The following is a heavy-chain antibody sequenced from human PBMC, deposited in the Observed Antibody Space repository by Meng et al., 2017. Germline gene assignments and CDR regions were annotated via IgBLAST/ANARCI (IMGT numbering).Heavy chain of an antibody. CDR2: INHSGST. V-gene: IGHV4-34*01. D-gene: IGHD3-9*01. Sequence: QVQHRWWGAGLLMPPQTLSLTCAVEGGSFSGYYWSWIRQPPGKGLEWIGEINHSGSTNYNPSLKSRVTMSVDTSKNQFSLKLSSVTAADTAVYYCARGRYFDWLSYRYYFDYWGQGTLVTVSS. J-gene: IGHJ4*02. CDR1: GGSFSGYY. CDR3: ARGRYFDWLSYRYYFDY.